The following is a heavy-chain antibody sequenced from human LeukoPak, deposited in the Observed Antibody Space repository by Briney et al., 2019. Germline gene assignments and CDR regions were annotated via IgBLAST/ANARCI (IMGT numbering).Heavy chain of an antibody. J-gene: IGHJ4*02. Sequence: SQTQSLTCTVSGGSISSGSYYWSWIRQPAGKGLEWIGRIYTSGSTNYNPSLKSRVTISVDSSKNQFSLKLSSVTAADTAVYYCARDPNYDSGFDYWGQGTLVTVSS. CDR1: GGSISSGSYY. V-gene: IGHV4-61*02. CDR2: IYTSGST. CDR3: ARDPNYDSGFDY. D-gene: IGHD3-22*01.